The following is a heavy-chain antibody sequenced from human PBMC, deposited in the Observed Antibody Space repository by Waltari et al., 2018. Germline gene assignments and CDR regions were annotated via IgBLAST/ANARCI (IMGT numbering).Heavy chain of an antibody. CDR2: IWYDGSNK. CDR1: GFTFSSYG. Sequence: QVQLVESGGGVVQPGRSLRLSCAASGFTFSSYGMHWVRQAPGKGLEWVAVIWYDGSNKYYADSVKGRFTISRDNSKNTLYLQMNSLRAEDTAMYYCAKAPIGLLQLEYYFDYWGQGTLVTVSS. D-gene: IGHD5-12*01. CDR3: AKAPIGLLQLEYYFDY. V-gene: IGHV3-30*18. J-gene: IGHJ4*02.